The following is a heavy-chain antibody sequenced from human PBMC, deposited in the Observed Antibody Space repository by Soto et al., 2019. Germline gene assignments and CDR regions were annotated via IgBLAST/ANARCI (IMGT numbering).Heavy chain of an antibody. Sequence: GGSLRLSCSASGFTFSSYAMHWVRQAPGKGLEYVSAISSNGGSTYYADSVKGRFTISRDNSKNTLYLQMSSLRAEDTAVYYCVKEGDPVVTRFRAFDIWGQGTMVTVSS. D-gene: IGHD2-21*02. CDR2: ISSNGGST. CDR3: VKEGDPVVTRFRAFDI. CDR1: GFTFSSYA. J-gene: IGHJ3*02. V-gene: IGHV3-64D*08.